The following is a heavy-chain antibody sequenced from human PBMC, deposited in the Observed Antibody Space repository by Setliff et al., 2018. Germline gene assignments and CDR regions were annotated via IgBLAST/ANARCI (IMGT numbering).Heavy chain of an antibody. Sequence: SETLSLTCTVSGDSINTPTYHWGWVRQPPGKGLEWIGLIYYTGITYYNPSLKSRVTISEDMSESQISLKLNPVTAADTAVYYCVRTFNGSPADRWGQGTLVTV. CDR1: GDSINTPTYH. D-gene: IGHD2-2*01. V-gene: IGHV4-39*01. J-gene: IGHJ5*02. CDR3: VRTFNGSPADR. CDR2: IYYTGIT.